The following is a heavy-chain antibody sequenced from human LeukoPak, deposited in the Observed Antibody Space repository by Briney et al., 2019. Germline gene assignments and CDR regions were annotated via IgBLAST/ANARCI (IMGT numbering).Heavy chain of an antibody. CDR2: IIPIFGTA. J-gene: IGHJ5*02. Sequence: GASVKVSCKASGGSFSSYAISWVRQAPGQGLEWMGGIIPIFGTANYAQKFQGRVTITADESTSTVYMELSSLRSEDTAVYYCARDVINGARFDPWGQGTLVTVSS. D-gene: IGHD2-21*01. CDR3: ARDVINGARFDP. CDR1: GGSFSSYA. V-gene: IGHV1-69*13.